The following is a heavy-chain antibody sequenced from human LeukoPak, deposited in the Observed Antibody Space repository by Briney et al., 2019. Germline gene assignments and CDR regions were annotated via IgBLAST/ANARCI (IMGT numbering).Heavy chain of an antibody. CDR2: IYYSGST. Sequence: SETLSLTCTVSGGSISSGGYYWSWIRQHPGKGLEWIGYIYYSGSTYYNPSLKSRVTISVDTSKNQFSLKLSSVTAADTAVYYCARFWYGSGSPFDYWGQGTLVTVSS. V-gene: IGHV4-31*03. J-gene: IGHJ4*02. CDR3: ARFWYGSGSPFDY. D-gene: IGHD3-10*01. CDR1: GGSISSGGYY.